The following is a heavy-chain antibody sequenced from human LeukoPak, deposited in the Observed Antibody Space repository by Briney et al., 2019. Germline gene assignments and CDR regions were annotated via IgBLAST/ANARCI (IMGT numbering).Heavy chain of an antibody. CDR1: GFFFSIYA. D-gene: IGHD3-10*01. V-gene: IGHV3-48*03. J-gene: IGHJ6*04. CDR2: ISSSGSAI. CDR3: ARVRVLLWFGERDYGMDV. Sequence: GSLRLSCSASGFFFSIYAMNWVRQAPGKGLEWVSYISSSGSAIYYADSVKGRFTISRDNAKNSLYLQMNSLRAEDTAVYYCARVRVLLWFGERDYGMDVWGKGTTVTVSS.